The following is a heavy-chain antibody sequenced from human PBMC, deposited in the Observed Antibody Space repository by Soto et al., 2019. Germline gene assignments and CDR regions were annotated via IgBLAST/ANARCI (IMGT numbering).Heavy chain of an antibody. D-gene: IGHD5-12*01. CDR1: GYSFTSYW. CDR2: IYPGDSDT. V-gene: IGHV5-51*03. J-gene: IGHJ4*02. CDR3: ARLKRDGYNYSPLYY. Sequence: EVQLVQSGAEVKKRGESLKISCKGSGYSFTSYWIGWLRQMPGKGLEWMGIIYPGDSDTRYSPSFQGQVTISADKSISTAYLQWSSLKASDTAMYYCARLKRDGYNYSPLYYWGQGTLVTVSS.